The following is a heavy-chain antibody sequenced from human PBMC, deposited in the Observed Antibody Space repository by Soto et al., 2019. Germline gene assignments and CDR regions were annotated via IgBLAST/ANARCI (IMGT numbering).Heavy chain of an antibody. J-gene: IGHJ2*01. Sequence: QVQLQQWGAGLLKPSETLSLTCAVYGGSFSGYYWSWIRQPPGKGLEWIGEINHSGSTNYNPSLKSRVTMSVDASKNQFSLKLSSVTAANTVVYYCARGHPWIVVVRRYRKNWYLDLWGRGPLVTVSS. V-gene: IGHV4-34*01. CDR1: GGSFSGYY. CDR2: INHSGST. CDR3: ARGHPWIVVVRRYRKNWYLDL. D-gene: IGHD2-15*01.